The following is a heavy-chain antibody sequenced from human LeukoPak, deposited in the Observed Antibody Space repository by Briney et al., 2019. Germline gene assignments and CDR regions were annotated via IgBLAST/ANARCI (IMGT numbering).Heavy chain of an antibody. CDR3: ARVAAADYFDY. D-gene: IGHD6-13*01. CDR2: ISVYNGNT. J-gene: IGHJ4*02. Sequence: ASVKVSCKASGYTFTSYGINWVRQAPGQGLEWMGWISVYNGNTNYAQKLQGRVTMTTDTSTSTAYMELRSLRSDDTAVYYCARVAAADYFDYWGQGTLVTVSS. CDR1: GYTFTSYG. V-gene: IGHV1-18*01.